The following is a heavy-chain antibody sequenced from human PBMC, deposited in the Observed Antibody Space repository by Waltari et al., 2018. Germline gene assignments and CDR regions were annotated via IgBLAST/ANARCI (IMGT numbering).Heavy chain of an antibody. CDR1: GFIVSNYW. J-gene: IGHJ1*01. CDR2: INEDGTTT. D-gene: IGHD1-26*01. Sequence: DVQLVESGGGLVQPGGSLRLSWVDAGFIVSNYWMHWVRQVPGKGPLWVERINEDGTTTTYADSVRGRFAIYRDNARSTLYLQMNSLRVEDTAIYYCIRDLAGAWGRWGQGTLVTVSS. CDR3: IRDLAGAWGR. V-gene: IGHV3-74*03.